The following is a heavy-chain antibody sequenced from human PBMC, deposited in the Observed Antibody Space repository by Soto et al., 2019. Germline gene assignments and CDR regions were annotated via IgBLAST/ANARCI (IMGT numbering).Heavy chain of an antibody. CDR1: GGSISSSSYY. D-gene: IGHD4-17*01. Sequence: QLQLQESGPGLVKPSETLSLTCTVSGGSISSSSYYWGWIRQPPGKGLEWIRSIYYSGSTYYNPSLKSRVTISVVTSKNQFALKLSSVTAADTAVYYCARSYGGKAGWFDPWSQGTLVTGSA. J-gene: IGHJ5*02. V-gene: IGHV4-39*01. CDR3: ARSYGGKAGWFDP. CDR2: IYYSGST.